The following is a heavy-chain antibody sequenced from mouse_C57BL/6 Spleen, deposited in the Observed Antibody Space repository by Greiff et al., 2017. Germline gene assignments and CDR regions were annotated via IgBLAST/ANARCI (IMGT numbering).Heavy chain of an antibody. D-gene: IGHD2-2*01. V-gene: IGHV5-9*01. CDR1: GFTFSSYT. Sequence: DVMLVESGGGLVKPGGSLKLSCAASGFTFSSYTMSWVRQTPEKRLEWVATISGGGGNTYYPDSVKGRFTISRDNAKNTLYLQMSSLRSEDTALYYCARQDAYDDYFDYWGQGTTLTVSS. CDR3: ARQDAYDDYFDY. CDR2: ISGGGGNT. J-gene: IGHJ2*01.